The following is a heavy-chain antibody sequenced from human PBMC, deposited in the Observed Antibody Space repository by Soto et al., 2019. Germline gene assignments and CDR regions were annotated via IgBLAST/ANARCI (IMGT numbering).Heavy chain of an antibody. CDR1: GFTFSSYA. V-gene: IGHV3-23*01. CDR3: AKTATGWFSAFDI. CDR2: ISGSGGTT. J-gene: IGHJ3*02. D-gene: IGHD6-19*01. Sequence: EVQLLESGGGLVQPGGSLRLSCAASGFTFSSYAMSWVRQAPGKGLEWVSAISGSGGTTYYADSVKGRFTFSRDNAKNTLYLQMNSPRAEDTAVYYCAKTATGWFSAFDIGGQGTMVTVSS.